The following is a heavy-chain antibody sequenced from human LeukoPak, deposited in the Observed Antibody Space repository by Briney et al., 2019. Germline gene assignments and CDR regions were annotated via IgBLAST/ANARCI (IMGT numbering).Heavy chain of an antibody. CDR3: ATVPLDNYYYYYMDV. Sequence: ASVKVSCKASGYTFTSYYMHWVRQAPGKGLEWMGGFDPEDGETIYAQKFQGRVTMTEDTSTDTAYMEQSSLRSEDTAVYYCATVPLDNYYYYYMDVWGKGTTVTVSS. V-gene: IGHV1-24*01. J-gene: IGHJ6*03. CDR2: FDPEDGET. CDR1: GYTFTSYY.